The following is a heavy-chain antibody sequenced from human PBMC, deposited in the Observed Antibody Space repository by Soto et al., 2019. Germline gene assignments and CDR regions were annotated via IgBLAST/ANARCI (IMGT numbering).Heavy chain of an antibody. CDR2: IIPILGIA. V-gene: IGHV1-69*08. Sequence: QVQLVQSGAEVKKPGSSVKVSCKASGGTFSSYTISWVRQAPGQGLEWMGRIIPILGIANYAQKFQGRVTITADKSTSTAYMELSSLRSEDTAVYYCARDGAGYGEGAPYYFDFWGQGTLVTVSS. CDR1: GGTFSSYT. CDR3: ARDGAGYGEGAPYYFDF. J-gene: IGHJ4*02. D-gene: IGHD2-21*02.